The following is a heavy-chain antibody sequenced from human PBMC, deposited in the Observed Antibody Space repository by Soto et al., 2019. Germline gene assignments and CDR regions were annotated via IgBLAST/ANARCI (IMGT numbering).Heavy chain of an antibody. CDR2: IYYSGST. V-gene: IGHV4-31*03. CDR1: GGSISSGGYY. D-gene: IGHD6-13*01. Sequence: QVQLQESGPGLVKASQTLSLTCTVSGGSISSGGYYWSWIRQHPGKGLEWIGYIYYSGSTYYNPSLKSRLNMSVDTSKYEFSLNLSSVTAADTAMYYCATIAAADGIYYFHYWGQGTLVTVSS. J-gene: IGHJ4*02. CDR3: ATIAAADGIYYFHY.